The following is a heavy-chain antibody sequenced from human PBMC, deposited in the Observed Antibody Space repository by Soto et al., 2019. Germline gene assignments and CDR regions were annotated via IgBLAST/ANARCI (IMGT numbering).Heavy chain of an antibody. V-gene: IGHV1-3*01. CDR3: XXSGWRGYFDY. D-gene: IGHD6-19*01. CDR1: GYTFTSYA. CDR2: INAGNGNT. J-gene: IGHJ4*02. Sequence: QVQLVQSGAEVKKPGASVKVSCKASGYTFTSYAMHWVRQAPGQRLEWMGWINAGNGNTKYSQKFQGRVTITRDTXXXXXXXXXXXXXXXXXXXXXXXXSGWRGYFDYWGQGTLVTVSS.